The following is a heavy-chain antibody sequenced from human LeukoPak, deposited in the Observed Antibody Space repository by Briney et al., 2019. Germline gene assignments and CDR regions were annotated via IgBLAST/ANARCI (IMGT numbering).Heavy chain of an antibody. CDR2: IVNRGST. CDR3: ALLQAYRPLDY. J-gene: IGHJ4*02. CDR1: GASVSSNGYY. Sequence: MASETLSLTCTVSGASVSSNGYYWNWIRQPPGKGLEWIGYIVNRGSTNYNPSLKSRVTISVDTSNNQFSLGLNSVTAADTAVYFCALLQAYRPLDYWGQGTLVTVSS. V-gene: IGHV4-61*08. D-gene: IGHD2/OR15-2a*01.